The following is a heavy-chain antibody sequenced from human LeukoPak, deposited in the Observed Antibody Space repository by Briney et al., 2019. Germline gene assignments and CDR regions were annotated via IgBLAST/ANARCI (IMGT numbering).Heavy chain of an antibody. CDR3: ARVSLGATTGPNWFDP. CDR2: IYYSGST. J-gene: IGHJ5*02. D-gene: IGHD1-1*01. V-gene: IGHV4-59*01. CDR1: GGSMSSYY. Sequence: SETLSLTCTVSGGSMSSYYWSWIRQPPGKGLEWIGYIYYSGSTNCNPSLKSRVTISVDTSKNQFSLKLSSVTAADTAVYYCARVSLGATTGPNWFDPWGQGTLVTVSS.